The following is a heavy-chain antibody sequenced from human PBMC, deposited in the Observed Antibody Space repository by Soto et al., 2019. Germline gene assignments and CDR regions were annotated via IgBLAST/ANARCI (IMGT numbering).Heavy chain of an antibody. J-gene: IGHJ4*02. Sequence: GGSLGLGCAASGVTFTRYSMNGFRQAPGKGLEWVSSISSTTNYIYYGDSMKGRFTISRDNAKNSLYLEMNSLRAEDTAVYYCARESEDLTSNFDYWGQGTLVTVSS. V-gene: IGHV3-21*06. CDR1: GVTFTRYS. CDR2: ISSTTNYI. CDR3: ARESEDLTSNFDY.